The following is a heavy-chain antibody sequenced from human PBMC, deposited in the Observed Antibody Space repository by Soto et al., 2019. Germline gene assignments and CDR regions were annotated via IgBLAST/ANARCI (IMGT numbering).Heavy chain of an antibody. CDR1: GGTFSSYA. CDR2: IIPIFVTA. CDR3: ARRPSSGLGINWYFDL. V-gene: IGHV1-69*01. Sequence: VQLVQSGAEVKKPGSSVKVSCKASGGTFSSYAIIWVRQAPGQGLEWMGGIIPIFVTANYAQKFQGRVTITADESTSTANMELSLLRSEDPDVYYCARRPSSGLGINWYFDLWGRGTLVTVSS. D-gene: IGHD6-19*01. J-gene: IGHJ2*01.